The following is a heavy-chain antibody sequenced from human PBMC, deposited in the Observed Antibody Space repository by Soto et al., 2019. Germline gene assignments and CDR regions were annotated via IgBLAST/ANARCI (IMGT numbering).Heavy chain of an antibody. CDR2: ISWNSGSI. CDR3: ARRYCSGGSCFHFDY. J-gene: IGHJ4*02. CDR1: GFTFDDYA. V-gene: IGHV3-9*01. Sequence: EVQLVESGGGLVQPGRSLRLSCAASGFTFDDYAMHWVRQAPGKGLEWVSGISWNSGSIGYADSVKGRFTISRDNAKNSLYLQMNSVRAEDTALYYCARRYCSGGSCFHFDYWGQGTLVTVSS. D-gene: IGHD2-15*01.